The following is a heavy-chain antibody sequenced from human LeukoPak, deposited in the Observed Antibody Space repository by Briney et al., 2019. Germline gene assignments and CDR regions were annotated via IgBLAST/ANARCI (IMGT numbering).Heavy chain of an antibody. CDR3: ARRAAESELLEY. Sequence: GESLKISCKVSGYRSTSYWFSWGRQLPGKGLEWMGITYPGDSETRYRPAVQGQVTMLAGTSCSTAYLQWSRLRASDTAMYYCARRAAESELLEYWGEGAPV. V-gene: IGHV5-51*01. D-gene: IGHD1-7*01. CDR2: TYPGDSET. J-gene: IGHJ6*01. CDR1: GYRSTSYW.